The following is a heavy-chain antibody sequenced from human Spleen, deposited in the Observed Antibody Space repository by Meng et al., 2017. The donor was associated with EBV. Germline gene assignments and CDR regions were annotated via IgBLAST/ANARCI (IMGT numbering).Heavy chain of an antibody. J-gene: IGHJ3*02. D-gene: IGHD4-23*01. Sequence: QLQLQESGSGLVKPSQTLSLPCVVSGGSIITGGYAWNWIRQPPGKGLEWIGFIYHGGSTNSNPSLQSRVTISVDRSNNQFSLKLTSVTAADTAVYYCARGKGNDAFDIWGQGTMVTVSS. CDR2: IYHGGST. V-gene: IGHV4-30-2*01. CDR3: ARGKGNDAFDI. CDR1: GGSIITGGYA.